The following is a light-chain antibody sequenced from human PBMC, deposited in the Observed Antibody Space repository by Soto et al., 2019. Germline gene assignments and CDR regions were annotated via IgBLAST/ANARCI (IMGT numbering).Light chain of an antibody. Sequence: EIVLTQSPATLSVSLGESATLSCGASQTVSSRYLAWYQQRPGLAPRLLMYDASSRAAGIPDRFSGSGSGRVFTLTISRLEPEDSVVYYCQQYGSSNPYTFGQGTKLEIK. J-gene: IGKJ2*01. CDR1: QTVSSRY. CDR3: QQYGSSNPYT. V-gene: IGKV3D-20*01. CDR2: DAS.